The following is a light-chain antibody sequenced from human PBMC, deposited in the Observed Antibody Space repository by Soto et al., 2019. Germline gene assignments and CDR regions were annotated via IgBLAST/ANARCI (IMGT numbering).Light chain of an antibody. Sequence: DIPMTQSPSSLSASVGDRVTITCRASQSISSCLAWYQQKPGKAPKLLIFDDSNLESGVPSRFSGSGSGTEFTLTISRLEPEDFAVYYCQQYGSQLTFGGGTKVDIK. J-gene: IGKJ4*01. CDR3: QQYGSQLT. V-gene: IGKV1-5*01. CDR1: QSISSC. CDR2: DDS.